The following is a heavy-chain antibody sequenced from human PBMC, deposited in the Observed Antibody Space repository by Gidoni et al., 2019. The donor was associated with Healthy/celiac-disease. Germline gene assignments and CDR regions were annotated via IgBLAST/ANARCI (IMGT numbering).Heavy chain of an antibody. CDR2: IKSKTDGGTT. D-gene: IGHD3-10*01. CDR3: TTGVAMVRGVHTRRYNFDY. V-gene: IGHV3-15*01. Sequence: EVQLVESGGGLVKPGGSLRLSCAASGFTFSNAWMSWVRQAPGKGLEWVGRIKSKTDGGTTDYAAPVKGRFTISRDDSKNTLYLQMNSLKTEDTAVYYRTTGVAMVRGVHTRRYNFDYWGQGTLVTVSS. CDR1: GFTFSNAW. J-gene: IGHJ4*02.